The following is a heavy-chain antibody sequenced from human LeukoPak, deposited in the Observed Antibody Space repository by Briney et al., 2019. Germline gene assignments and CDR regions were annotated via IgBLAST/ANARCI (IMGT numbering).Heavy chain of an antibody. CDR2: IKEDGSEN. CDR3: ARLKMDTGYQPFDI. Sequence: RSGGSLRLSCAASGFTFTTYWMTWVRQAPGKGLEWVANIKEDGSENSYVDSVKGRFTISRDNAKNSLYLQMNSLRAEDTAVYYCARLKMDTGYQPFDIWGQGTMVTVSS. J-gene: IGHJ3*02. D-gene: IGHD2-2*01. CDR1: GFTFTTYW. V-gene: IGHV3-7*01.